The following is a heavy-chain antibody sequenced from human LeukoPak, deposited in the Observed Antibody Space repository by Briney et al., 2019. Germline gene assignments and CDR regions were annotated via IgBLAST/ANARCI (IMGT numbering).Heavy chain of an antibody. CDR3: ARYSGVVAPGYGMDV. CDR1: GYTFTSYG. CDR2: TSAYNGNT. D-gene: IGHD3-3*01. Sequence: ASVKVSCKASGYTFTSYGISWVRQAPGQGLEWMGWTSAYNGNTDYEKKLQGRVTMTTDTSTSTAYMELRSLRSDDTAVYYCARYSGVVAPGYGMDVWGQGTTVTVSS. V-gene: IGHV1-18*01. J-gene: IGHJ6*02.